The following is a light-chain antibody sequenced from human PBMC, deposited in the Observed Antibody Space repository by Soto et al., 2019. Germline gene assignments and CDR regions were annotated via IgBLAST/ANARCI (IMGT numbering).Light chain of an antibody. V-gene: IGLV2-8*01. CDR2: EVR. CDR3: SSYAGINNLV. Sequence: QSVLTQPPSASGSPGQSVTISCTGTSXDVGGYNFVSWYQQHRGKAPKLLIDEVRKRPCGVADCFCGSKSGNTASLTVSLLPADDEADYYCSSYAGINNLVFGGGTKGTVL. J-gene: IGLJ1*01. CDR1: SXDVGGYNF.